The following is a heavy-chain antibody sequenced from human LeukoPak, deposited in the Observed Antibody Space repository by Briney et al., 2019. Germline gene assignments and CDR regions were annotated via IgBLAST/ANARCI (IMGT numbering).Heavy chain of an antibody. Sequence: ASVKVSCKASGYTFNGHYMHWVRQAPGQGLEWMGWINPNSGGTNYAQKFQGRVTMTRDTSISTAYMELSRLRSDDTAVYHCARTTLQTLGAWGQGTLVTVSS. J-gene: IGHJ5*02. CDR1: GYTFNGHY. CDR3: ARTTLQTLGA. CDR2: INPNSGGT. D-gene: IGHD3-10*01. V-gene: IGHV1-2*02.